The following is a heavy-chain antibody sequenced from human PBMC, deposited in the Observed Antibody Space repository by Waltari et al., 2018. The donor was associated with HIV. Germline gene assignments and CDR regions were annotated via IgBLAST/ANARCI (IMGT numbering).Heavy chain of an antibody. CDR1: GFTFSRYS. CDR2: ISRSSSTI. D-gene: IGHD3-16*01. J-gene: IGHJ6*02. V-gene: IGHV3-48*01. Sequence: EVQLVESGGGLVQPGGSLRLSCAASGFTFSRYSMNWVRQAPGKGLEWVSYISRSSSTIYYADSVKGRFTISRDNAKNSLYLQMNSLRAEDTAVYYCARDYGGTWGSPAYGMDVWGQGTTVTVSS. CDR3: ARDYGGTWGSPAYGMDV.